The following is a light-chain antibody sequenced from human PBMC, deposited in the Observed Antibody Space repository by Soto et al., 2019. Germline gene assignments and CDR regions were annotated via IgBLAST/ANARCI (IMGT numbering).Light chain of an antibody. CDR1: QSVSSN. J-gene: IGKJ1*01. Sequence: EIVMTQSPATLSVSPGERATLSCRASQSVSSNLAWYQQKPGQAPRLLIYGASTRATGIPARFSGSESGTEFTLTISSLQSEDFAVYYCQQYNNWRWTFGQGTKVEIK. CDR3: QQYNNWRWT. CDR2: GAS. V-gene: IGKV3-15*01.